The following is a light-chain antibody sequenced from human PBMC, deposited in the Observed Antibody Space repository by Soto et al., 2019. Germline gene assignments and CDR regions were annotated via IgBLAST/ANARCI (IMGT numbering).Light chain of an antibody. CDR1: SSSLGAGHA. Sequence: QSVLTQPPSVSGAPGQRVTISCTGSSSSLGAGHAVHWYQQLPGKAPRLLIYGNNQRPSGVPDRFSGSKSGTSASLAISGLQSEDEAHYYCATWDDSLDVHVFGTGTKVTVL. J-gene: IGLJ1*01. V-gene: IGLV1-44*01. CDR3: ATWDDSLDVHV. CDR2: GNN.